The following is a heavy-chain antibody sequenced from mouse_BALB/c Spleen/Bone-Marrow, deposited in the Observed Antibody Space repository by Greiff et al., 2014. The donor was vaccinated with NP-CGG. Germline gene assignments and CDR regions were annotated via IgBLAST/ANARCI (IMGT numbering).Heavy chain of an antibody. V-gene: IGHV3-5*02. Sequence: EVQREESGPGLVKPSQTVSLTCTVTGISITTGNYRWSWIRPFPGHKLEWIGYLCYSGTITYNTSLTSRTTITRDTSKNQFFREMNSLTAEDTATDYCARVYGYDTYCHYWGQGTPLTVSA. CDR1: GISITTGNYR. J-gene: IGHJ2*01. D-gene: IGHD2-2*01. CDR2: LCYSGTI. CDR3: ARVYGYDTYCHY.